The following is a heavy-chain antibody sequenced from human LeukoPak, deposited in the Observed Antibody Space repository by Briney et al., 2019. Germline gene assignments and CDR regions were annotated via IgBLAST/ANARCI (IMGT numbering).Heavy chain of an antibody. CDR2: IYYSGST. Sequence: SETLSLTCSVSGGSISSSSYSWGWIRQPPGKGLEWIGTIYYSGSTNYNPSLKSRVIISLDTSKNQFSLKLTSVTAADTAVYYCARLPPYYDSSGYYAYSIDYWGQGTLVTVSS. V-gene: IGHV4-39*01. J-gene: IGHJ4*02. CDR3: ARLPPYYDSSGYYAYSIDY. D-gene: IGHD3-22*01. CDR1: GGSISSSSYS.